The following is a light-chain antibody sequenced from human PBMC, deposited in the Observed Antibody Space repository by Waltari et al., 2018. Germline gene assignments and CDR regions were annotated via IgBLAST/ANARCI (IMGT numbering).Light chain of an antibody. V-gene: IGLV2-8*01. CDR1: TSDVGGDNC. Sequence: QSALTPPPSASGSPGQSVTITCTGTTSDVGGDNCVAWYQQHPGKAPKLMIYEVPKRPSGGPDRFSGAKSGNTASLIVSGLQADDEADYHCSSYADSDNLVFGGGTKLTVL. CDR3: SSYADSDNLV. J-gene: IGLJ3*02. CDR2: EVP.